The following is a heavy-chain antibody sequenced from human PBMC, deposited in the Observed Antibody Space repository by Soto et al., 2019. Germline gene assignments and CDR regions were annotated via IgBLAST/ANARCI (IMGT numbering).Heavy chain of an antibody. V-gene: IGHV4-4*02. J-gene: IGHJ6*02. CDR3: ARDRTVGYCSSTSCYHYYYGMDV. D-gene: IGHD2-2*01. Sequence: SETLSLTCAVSGGSISSSNWWSWVRQPPGKGLEWIGEIYHSGSTNYNPSLKSRVTISVDKSKNQFSLKLSSVTAADTAVYYCARDRTVGYCSSTSCYHYYYGMDVWGQGTTVTVSS. CDR1: GGSISSSNW. CDR2: IYHSGST.